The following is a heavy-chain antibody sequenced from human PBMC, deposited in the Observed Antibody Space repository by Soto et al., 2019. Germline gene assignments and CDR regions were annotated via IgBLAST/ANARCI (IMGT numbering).Heavy chain of an antibody. CDR3: AMGALPYYHGMDV. Sequence: QITLKESGPTLVKPTQTLTLTCTFSGFSLSTSGVGVGWIRQPPGKALEWLALIYWDDAKRYSPSLQSRLTXPXDXXKTQLVLTKTTMDPVDTATYYCAMGALPYYHGMDVWGQGTTVTVSS. V-gene: IGHV2-5*02. CDR2: IYWDDAK. J-gene: IGHJ6*02. CDR1: GFSLSTSGVG. D-gene: IGHD1-26*01.